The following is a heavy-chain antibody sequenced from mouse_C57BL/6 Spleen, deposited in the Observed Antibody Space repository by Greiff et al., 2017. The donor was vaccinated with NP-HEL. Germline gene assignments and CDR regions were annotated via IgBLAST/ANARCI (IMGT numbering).Heavy chain of an antibody. Sequence: EVKLMESGPGLAKPSQTLSLTCSVTGYSITSDYWNWIRKFPGNKLEYMGYISYSGSTYYNPSLKSRISITRDTSKNQYYLQLNSVTTEDTATYYCARYRGLGRGYFDVWGTGTTVTVSS. CDR3: ARYRGLGRGYFDV. D-gene: IGHD4-1*01. J-gene: IGHJ1*03. CDR2: ISYSGST. V-gene: IGHV3-8*01. CDR1: GYSITSDY.